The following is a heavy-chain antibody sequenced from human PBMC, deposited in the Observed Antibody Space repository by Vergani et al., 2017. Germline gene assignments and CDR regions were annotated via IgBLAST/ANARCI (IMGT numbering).Heavy chain of an antibody. V-gene: IGHV3-23*01. Sequence: EVQLLESGGGLVQPGGSLRLSCAASGFTFSSYAMSWVRQAPGKGLEWVSAISGSGGSTYYADSGKGRFTISRDNSKNTLYLQMNSLRAEDTAVYYWAKDHVAAAGTYDYWGQGTLVTVSS. CDR1: GFTFSSYA. CDR2: ISGSGGST. D-gene: IGHD6-13*01. J-gene: IGHJ4*02. CDR3: AKDHVAAAGTYDY.